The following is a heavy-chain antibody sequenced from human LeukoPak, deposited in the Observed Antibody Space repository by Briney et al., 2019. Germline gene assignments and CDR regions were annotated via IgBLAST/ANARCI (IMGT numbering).Heavy chain of an antibody. Sequence: SETLSLTCTVSGGSISSGGYYWSWIRQPPGKGLEWIGYIYHSGSTYYNPSLKSRVTISVDRSKNQFSLKLGSVTAADTAVYYCARGFLPAGDYWGQGTLVTVSS. CDR3: ARGFLPAGDY. J-gene: IGHJ4*02. CDR1: GGSISSGGYY. V-gene: IGHV4-30-2*01. D-gene: IGHD2-2*01. CDR2: IYHSGST.